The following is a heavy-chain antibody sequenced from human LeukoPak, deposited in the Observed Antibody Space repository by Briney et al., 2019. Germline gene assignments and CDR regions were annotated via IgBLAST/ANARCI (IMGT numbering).Heavy chain of an antibody. J-gene: IGHJ4*02. V-gene: IGHV4-39*01. D-gene: IGHD4-17*01. CDR3: ARLADYGDDRFDY. CDR2: IYYSGST. CDR1: GGSISSSSYY. Sequence: PSETLSLTCTVSGGSISSSSYYWGWIRRPPGKGLEWIGSIYYSGSTYYNPSLKSRVTISVDTSKNQFSLKLSSVTAADTAVYYCARLADYGDDRFDYWGQGTLVTVSS.